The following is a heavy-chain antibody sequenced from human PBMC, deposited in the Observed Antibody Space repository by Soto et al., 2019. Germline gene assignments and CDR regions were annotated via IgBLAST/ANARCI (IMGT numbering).Heavy chain of an antibody. CDR1: GFTFAGYA. Sequence: EVQLLESGGSLVQPGGSLRLSCAASGFTFAGYAMTWVRQAPGKGLEWVSSISGSGTNTYYADSVRGRFTVSRDNSVTTRSLQMNSLRVEDTAIYYCAKRGPLGFCASSSCYAFDYWGPGALVTVSS. V-gene: IGHV3-23*01. CDR2: ISGSGTNT. J-gene: IGHJ4*02. D-gene: IGHD2-2*01. CDR3: AKRGPLGFCASSSCYAFDY.